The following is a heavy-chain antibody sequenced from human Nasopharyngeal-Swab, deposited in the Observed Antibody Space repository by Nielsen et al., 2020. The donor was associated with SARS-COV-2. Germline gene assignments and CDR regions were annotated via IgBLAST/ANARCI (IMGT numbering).Heavy chain of an antibody. CDR3: ARDRGIAVAGNYYYYGMDV. Sequence: GESLKISRAASGFAFSDHYMDWVRQAPGKGLEWVAVISYDGSNKYYADSVKGRFTISRDNSKNTLYLQMNSLRAEDTAVYYCARDRGIAVAGNYYYYGMDVWGQGTTVTVSS. J-gene: IGHJ6*02. CDR2: ISYDGSNK. D-gene: IGHD6-19*01. V-gene: IGHV3-30-3*01. CDR1: GFAFSDHY.